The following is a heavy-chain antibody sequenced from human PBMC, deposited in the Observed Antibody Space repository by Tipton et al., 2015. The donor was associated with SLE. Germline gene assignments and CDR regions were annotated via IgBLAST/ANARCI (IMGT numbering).Heavy chain of an antibody. J-gene: IGHJ4*02. CDR2: ISYSGNT. V-gene: IGHV4-31*03. D-gene: IGHD3-3*01. CDR1: GGSVNTGGYY. Sequence: TLSLTCSVSGGSVNTGGYYWSWIRQHPGKGLEWIGYISYSGNTYYNPSLRTRVTISVDTSKNQFSLRLNSVTAADTAVYYCARQVSIFGRFDYWGQGTLVTVSS. CDR3: ARQVSIFGRFDY.